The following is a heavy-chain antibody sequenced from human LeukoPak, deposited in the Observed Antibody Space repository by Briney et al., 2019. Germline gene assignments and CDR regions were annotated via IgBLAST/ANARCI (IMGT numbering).Heavy chain of an antibody. CDR2: ISSSGSTI. Sequence: GSLRLSCAASGFTFSDYYMSWIRQAPGKGLEWVSYISSSGSTIYYADSVKGRFTISRDNAKNSLYLQMNSLRAEDTAVYYCATEGRYYYDSSGTDYWGQGTLVTVSS. CDR1: GFTFSDYY. D-gene: IGHD3-22*01. CDR3: ATEGRYYYDSSGTDY. J-gene: IGHJ4*02. V-gene: IGHV3-11*01.